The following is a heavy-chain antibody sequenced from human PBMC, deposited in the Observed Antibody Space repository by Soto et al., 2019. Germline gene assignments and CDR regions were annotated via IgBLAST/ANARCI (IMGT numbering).Heavy chain of an antibody. CDR2: INHSGST. Sequence: SETLSLTCAVYGGSFSGYYWSWIRQPPGKGLEWIGEINHSGSTNYNPSLKSRVTISVDTSKNQFSLKLSSVTAADTAVYYCARRRATTSRPPRAGDFDYWGQGTLVTVSS. CDR3: ARRRATTSRPPRAGDFDY. D-gene: IGHD4-17*01. J-gene: IGHJ4*02. V-gene: IGHV4-34*01. CDR1: GGSFSGYY.